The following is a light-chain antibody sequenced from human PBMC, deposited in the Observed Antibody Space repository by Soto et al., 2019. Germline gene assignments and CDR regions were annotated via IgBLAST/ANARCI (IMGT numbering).Light chain of an antibody. Sequence: QTVVTQAPSFSVSPGGTVTLTCGLSSGSVSTNYYPSWYQQAPGQAPRTLIYRTNTRSSGVPDRFSGSILGNKAALTITGAQADDASDYYCVLYMGGGWVFGGGTKLTGL. V-gene: IGLV8-61*01. J-gene: IGLJ2*01. CDR3: VLYMGGGWV. CDR2: RTN. CDR1: SGSVSTNYY.